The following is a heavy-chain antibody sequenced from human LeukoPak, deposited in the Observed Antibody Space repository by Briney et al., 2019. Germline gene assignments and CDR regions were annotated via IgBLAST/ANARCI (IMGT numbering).Heavy chain of an antibody. CDR2: IHHIGNT. CDR1: GYSISSSNY. V-gene: IGHV4-38-2*01. Sequence: AETLSLTCAVSGYSISSSNYWGWIRQPPGKGLEWIGNIHHIGNTYYNPSLKNRVTISLDTSKNQFSLKLSSVTAADTAVYYCARVLIVVMTEEYDAFDIWGQGTMVTVSS. J-gene: IGHJ3*02. D-gene: IGHD2-21*02. CDR3: ARVLIVVMTEEYDAFDI.